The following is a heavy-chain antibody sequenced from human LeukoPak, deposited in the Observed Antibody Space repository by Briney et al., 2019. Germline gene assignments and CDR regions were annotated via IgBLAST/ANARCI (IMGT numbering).Heavy chain of an antibody. Sequence: GASVKVSCKVSGYTLTELSMHWVRQAPGKGLEWMGGFDPEDGETIYAQKFQGRVTMTEDTSTDTAYMELSSLRSEDTAVYYCATDPRYSSPTYYFDYWGQGTLVTVSS. CDR2: FDPEDGET. D-gene: IGHD5-18*01. CDR1: GYTLTELS. J-gene: IGHJ4*02. CDR3: ATDPRYSSPTYYFDY. V-gene: IGHV1-24*01.